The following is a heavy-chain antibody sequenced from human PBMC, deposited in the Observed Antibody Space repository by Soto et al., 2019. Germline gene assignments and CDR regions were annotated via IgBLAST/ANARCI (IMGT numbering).Heavy chain of an antibody. V-gene: IGHV3-30*04. J-gene: IGHJ4*02. CDR2: ISKDGSHK. CDR1: GFSFRRYA. D-gene: IGHD3-10*01. CDR3: ARSRSGAVADSFDF. Sequence: LSLSCAASGFSFRRYAIHWVRQAPGKGLEWVAVISKDGSHKYYLESVKGRFTISRDNSKNILSLQMNSLRDEDTAVYYCARSRSGAVADSFDFWSQGTLVTVSS.